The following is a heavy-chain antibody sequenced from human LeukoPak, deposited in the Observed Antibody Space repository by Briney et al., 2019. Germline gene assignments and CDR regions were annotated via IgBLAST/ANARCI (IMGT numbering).Heavy chain of an antibody. Sequence: SETLSLTCTVSGGSISSYYWSWIRQPPGKGLEWIGYIYYSGSNNYNPSLKSRVTISVDTSKNQFSLKLSSVTAADTAVYYCARAGYSYGYGYYYMDVWGKGTTVTVSS. CDR1: GGSISSYY. CDR2: IYYSGSN. J-gene: IGHJ6*03. CDR3: ARAGYSYGYGYYYMDV. V-gene: IGHV4-59*12. D-gene: IGHD5-18*01.